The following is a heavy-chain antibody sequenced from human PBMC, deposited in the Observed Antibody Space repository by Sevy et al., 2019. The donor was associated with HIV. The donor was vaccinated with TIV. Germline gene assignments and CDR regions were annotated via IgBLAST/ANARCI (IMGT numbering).Heavy chain of an antibody. CDR3: VRDKGEILSSAFDY. CDR2: ISYDARNTK. D-gene: IGHD3-16*01. J-gene: IGHJ4*02. CDR1: GFTFSDFR. V-gene: IGHV3-30*04. Sequence: GGSLRLSCAASGFTFSDFRMHWVRQAPGKGLEWVAVISYDARNTKYNPDSVKGRFTISRDNSKNTLYLQINSLRPEDTAIYYCVRDKGEILSSAFDYWGQGTLVTVSS.